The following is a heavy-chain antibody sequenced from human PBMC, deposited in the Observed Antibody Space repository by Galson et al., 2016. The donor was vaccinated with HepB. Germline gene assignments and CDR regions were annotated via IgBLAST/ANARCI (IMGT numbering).Heavy chain of an antibody. Sequence: SLRLSCAASGFTLSSYSLNWVRQAPGKGLEWVPSISSSSTHIYYADSVKGRFTNSRDDAKNSLHRQMNSLRDEDTAVYYCARDRGSYSPFDYWGQGTLVTVSS. CDR3: ARDRGSYSPFDY. D-gene: IGHD3-10*01. J-gene: IGHJ4*02. CDR1: GFTLSSYS. CDR2: ISSSSTHI. V-gene: IGHV3-21*01.